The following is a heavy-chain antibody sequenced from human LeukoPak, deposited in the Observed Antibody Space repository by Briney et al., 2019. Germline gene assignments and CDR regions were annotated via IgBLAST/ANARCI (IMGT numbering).Heavy chain of an antibody. CDR3: ASDVDTATRAY. J-gene: IGHJ4*02. CDR2: ISSSGSTI. D-gene: IGHD5-18*01. V-gene: IGHV3-48*03. Sequence: GGSLRLSCAASGFTFSSSEMNWVRQAPGKGLEWVSYISSSGSTIYYADSVKGRFTISRDNAKNSLYLQMNSLRAEDTAVYYCASDVDTATRAYWGQGALITVSS. CDR1: GFTFSSSE.